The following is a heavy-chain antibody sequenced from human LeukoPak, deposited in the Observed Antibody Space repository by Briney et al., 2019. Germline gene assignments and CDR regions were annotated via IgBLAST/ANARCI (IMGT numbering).Heavy chain of an antibody. CDR3: ATTLVGQWLAETPPI. V-gene: IGHV3-23*01. CDR2: ISGSGGST. D-gene: IGHD6-19*01. Sequence: GGSLRLSCAASGFTFSSYGMSWVRQAPGKGREGCSAISGSGGSTYYADSVKGRFTISRDNSKNTLYLQMNSLRAEDTAVYYCATTLVGQWLAETPPIWGQGTLVTVSS. CDR1: GFTFSSYG. J-gene: IGHJ4*02.